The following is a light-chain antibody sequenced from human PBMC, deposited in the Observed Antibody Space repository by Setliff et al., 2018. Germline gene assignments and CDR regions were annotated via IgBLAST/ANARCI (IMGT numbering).Light chain of an antibody. J-gene: IGLJ2*01. CDR1: IADVGYLNY. CDR3: NSYTVSGIIL. Sequence: QSALTQPASVSGSPGQSITISCTGTIADVGYLNYVSWYQQHPGKAPKLIIYEVATRASGVSDRFSGSRSGSTASLTISGVQTEDEADYYCNSYTVSGIILFGGGTKGTVL. V-gene: IGLV2-14*01. CDR2: EVA.